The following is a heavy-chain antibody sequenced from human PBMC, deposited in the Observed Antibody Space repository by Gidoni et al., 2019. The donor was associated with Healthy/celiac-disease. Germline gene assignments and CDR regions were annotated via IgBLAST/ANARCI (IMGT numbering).Heavy chain of an antibody. CDR3: ARDGPPGIAAAGVYDYYYMDV. J-gene: IGHJ6*03. CDR2: ISYEGSNK. D-gene: IGHD6-13*01. Sequence: QVQLVESGGGVVQPGRSLILSCSASGFTFSRSAMPWVRQAPGKGLEWVAVISYEGSNKDYADSVKGRVTISRDNSKNTLYLQMNSLRAEDTAVYYCARDGPPGIAAAGVYDYYYMDVWGKGTTVTVSS. CDR1: GFTFSRSA. V-gene: IGHV3-30-3*01.